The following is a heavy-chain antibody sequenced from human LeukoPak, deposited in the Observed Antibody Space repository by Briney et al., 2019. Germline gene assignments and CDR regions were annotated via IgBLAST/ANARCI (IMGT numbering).Heavy chain of an antibody. CDR1: GFIFGDYT. J-gene: IGHJ4*02. V-gene: IGHV3-21*01. D-gene: IGHD6-13*01. CDR2: ISSSSSHI. Sequence: GGSLRLSCAASGFIFGDYTMSWVRQAPGKGLEWVSSISSSSSHIFYADSVKGRFTVSRDNAENLLYLQMNSLRAEDTAVYYCAKDRGSSWYLGLVWGQGTLVTVSS. CDR3: AKDRGSSWYLGLV.